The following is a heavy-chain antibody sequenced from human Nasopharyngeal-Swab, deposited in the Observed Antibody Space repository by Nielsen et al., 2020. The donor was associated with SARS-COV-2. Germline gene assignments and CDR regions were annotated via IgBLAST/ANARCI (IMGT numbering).Heavy chain of an antibody. V-gene: IGHV3-21*01. J-gene: IGHJ6*02. Sequence: GGSLRLSCAASGFTFNKYNFNWVRQAPGKGLEWVSSISSSSSYIYYADSVKGRSTISRDNAKNSFSLQMNSLRAEDTAVYYCARDGLDYDFWSAYFMDVWGQGTTVTVSS. CDR1: GFTFNKYN. CDR3: ARDGLDYDFWSAYFMDV. CDR2: ISSSSSYI. D-gene: IGHD3-3*01.